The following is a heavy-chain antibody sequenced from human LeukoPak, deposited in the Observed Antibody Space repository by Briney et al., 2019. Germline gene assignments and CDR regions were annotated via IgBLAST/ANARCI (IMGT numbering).Heavy chain of an antibody. CDR3: ARGVNGYSSGWYADY. D-gene: IGHD6-19*01. J-gene: IGHJ4*02. CDR1: GYTFTSYG. V-gene: IGHV1-18*01. Sequence: ASVKVSCKASGYTFTSYGISWVRQAPGQGLEWMGWISAYNGNTNYAQKLQGRVTMTTDTSTSTAYMGLRSLRSDDTAVYYCARGVNGYSSGWYADYWGQGTLVTVSS. CDR2: ISAYNGNT.